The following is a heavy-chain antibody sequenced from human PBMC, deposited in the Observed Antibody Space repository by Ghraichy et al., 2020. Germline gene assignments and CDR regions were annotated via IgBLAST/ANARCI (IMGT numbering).Heavy chain of an antibody. D-gene: IGHD3-3*01. J-gene: IGHJ4*02. CDR3: ARKRSRITIFGVVSSYFDY. CDR1: GGSFSGYY. CDR2: INHSGST. V-gene: IGHV4-34*01. Sequence: SETLSLTCAVYGGSFSGYYWSWIRQPPGKGLEWIGEINHSGSTNSNPSLKSRVTISVDTSKNQFSLKLSSVTAADTAVYYCARKRSRITIFGVVSSYFDYWGQGTLVTVSS.